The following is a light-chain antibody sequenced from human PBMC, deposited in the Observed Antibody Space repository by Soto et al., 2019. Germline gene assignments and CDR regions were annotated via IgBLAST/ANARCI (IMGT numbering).Light chain of an antibody. J-gene: IGKJ1*01. Sequence: EIVLTQSPGTLSLSPGERATLSCRASQSVSSSYLAWYQPKPGQAPRLLIYGASSRATGIPDRFSGSGSETDFTLTISRLEPEDFAVYYCQQYGSSPETFGQGTKVEIK. V-gene: IGKV3-20*01. CDR3: QQYGSSPET. CDR2: GAS. CDR1: QSVSSSY.